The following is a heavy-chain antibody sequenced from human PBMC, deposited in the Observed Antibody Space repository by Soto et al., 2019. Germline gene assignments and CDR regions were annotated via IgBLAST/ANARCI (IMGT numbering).Heavy chain of an antibody. CDR2: ISDNGANT. Sequence: VGSLRLSCIASGFTFSNYAMSWVRQAPGKGLEWVSTISDNGANTFIGDSMKDHFDISRDNSKNTVFLHLSTVRAEDTAIYYCARAIGADFFDYWGQGTPVTVSS. V-gene: IGHV3-23*01. D-gene: IGHD6-25*01. CDR1: GFTFSNYA. CDR3: ARAIGADFFDY. J-gene: IGHJ4*02.